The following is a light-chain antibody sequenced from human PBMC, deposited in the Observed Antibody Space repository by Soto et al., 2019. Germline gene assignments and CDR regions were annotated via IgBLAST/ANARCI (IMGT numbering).Light chain of an antibody. CDR3: ETWDSNTLVV. J-gene: IGLJ2*01. CDR1: SGHSSYI. V-gene: IGLV4-60*03. Sequence: QPVLTQSSSASAYLGSSVKLTCTLSSGHSSYIIAWHQQQPGKAPRYLMKLEGSGSYNKGSGVPDRFSGSSSGADRYLTISNLQSEDEADYYCETWDSNTLVVFGGGTKLTVL. CDR2: LEGSGSY.